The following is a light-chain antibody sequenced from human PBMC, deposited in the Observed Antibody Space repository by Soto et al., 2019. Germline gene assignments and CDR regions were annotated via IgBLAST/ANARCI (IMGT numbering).Light chain of an antibody. CDR3: QKCNSPPPFT. V-gene: IGKV1-27*01. CDR1: QGIGNY. J-gene: IGKJ3*01. CDR2: AAT. Sequence: DIKMTQSPSSLSASVGDRVTITFRASQGIGNYLAWYQQKPGRVPKLLIHAATTLQSGVPSRFSGSGTGTDFTLTISSLQPEDAAIYFCQKCNSPPPFTFGPGTKVDIK.